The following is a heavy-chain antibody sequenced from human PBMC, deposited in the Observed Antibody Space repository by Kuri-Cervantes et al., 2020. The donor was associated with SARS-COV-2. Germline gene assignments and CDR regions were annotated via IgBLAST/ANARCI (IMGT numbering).Heavy chain of an antibody. CDR3: AKAKGITIFGVVSLPHGYFDL. J-gene: IGHJ2*01. CDR1: GFTFSSYG. D-gene: IGHD3-3*01. CDR2: IRYDGSNK. Sequence: GESLKISCAASGFTFSSYGMRWVRQAPGKGLEWVAFIRYDGSNKYYADSVKGRFTISRDNSKNTLYLQMNSLRAEDTAVYYCAKAKGITIFGVVSLPHGYFDLWGRGTLVTVSS. V-gene: IGHV3-30*02.